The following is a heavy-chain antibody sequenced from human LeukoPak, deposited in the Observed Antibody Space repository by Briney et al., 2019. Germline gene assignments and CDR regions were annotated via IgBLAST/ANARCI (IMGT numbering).Heavy chain of an antibody. J-gene: IGHJ3*02. Sequence: PSETLSLTCTVSGGSLSSYYWSWIRQPPGKGLEWIGYIYYSGSTNYNPSLKSRVTISVDTSKNQFSLKLSSVTAADTAVYYCARPGVAAATGAFDIWGQGTMVTVSS. CDR2: IYYSGST. D-gene: IGHD6-13*01. CDR1: GGSLSSYY. CDR3: ARPGVAAATGAFDI. V-gene: IGHV4-59*08.